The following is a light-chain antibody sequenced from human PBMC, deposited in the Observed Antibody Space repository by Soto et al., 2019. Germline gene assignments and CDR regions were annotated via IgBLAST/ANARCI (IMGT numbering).Light chain of an antibody. V-gene: IGLV1-40*01. CDR3: HSYDSTFHVT. CDR1: SSNIGAGYD. CDR2: GNT. Sequence: QSVLTQPPSVSGAPGQRVTISCTGSSSNIGAGYDVHWYQQLPGAAPKFLIYGNTIRPSGVPDRFSGSKSGTSASLAITGLQAEDEADYYCHSYDSTFHVTFGGGTKLTVL. J-gene: IGLJ2*01.